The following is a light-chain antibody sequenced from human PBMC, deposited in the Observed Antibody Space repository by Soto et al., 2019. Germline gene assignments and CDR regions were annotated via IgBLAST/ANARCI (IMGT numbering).Light chain of an antibody. CDR1: QTISHW. V-gene: IGKV1-5*03. J-gene: IGKJ4*01. CDR3: QQYSNYPIT. Sequence: DIQMTQSPSTLSASVGDRVIITCRASQTISHWLAWYQQKPAKAPKSLIYQASALGSGVPSRFSGSGSGTEFTLTISSLQPDDFATYYCQQYSNYPITFGGGTEVEIK. CDR2: QAS.